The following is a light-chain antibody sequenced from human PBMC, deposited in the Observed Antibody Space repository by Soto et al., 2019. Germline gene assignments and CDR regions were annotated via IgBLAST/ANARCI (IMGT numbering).Light chain of an antibody. CDR3: CSYAGTVAYG. V-gene: IGLV2-23*02. J-gene: IGLJ1*01. CDR2: EVN. CDR1: GSVVGAYYL. Sequence: QSALAQPASVSGPPGQSITISCAGTGSVVGAYYLVFWYQQHPGKVPKLIICEVNTRPSGISIRFSGSKSGDTASLSISGLQAEDEADYFCCSYAGTVAYGFGTGNKVTVL.